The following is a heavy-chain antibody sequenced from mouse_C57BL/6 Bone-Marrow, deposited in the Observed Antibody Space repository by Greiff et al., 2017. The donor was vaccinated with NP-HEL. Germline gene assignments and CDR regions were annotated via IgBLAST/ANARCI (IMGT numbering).Heavy chain of an antibody. CDR3: TKALYARDY. J-gene: IGHJ4*01. CDR2: INPNDGTT. CDR1: GYSFTDYY. Sequence: VQLKQPGPELVKPGASVKISCKASGYSFTDYYMNWVKQSNGKSLEWIGVINPNDGTTSYNQKFKGKATLTVDQSSSTAYMQLSSLTSEDSAVYYYTKALYARDYWGQGTSVTVSS. V-gene: IGHV1-39*01.